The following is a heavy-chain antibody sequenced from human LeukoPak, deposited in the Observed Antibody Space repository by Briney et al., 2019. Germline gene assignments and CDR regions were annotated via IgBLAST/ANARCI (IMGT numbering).Heavy chain of an antibody. CDR1: GYTFTSYG. CDR2: IIPIFGTA. CDR3: ARGQELQHYFDY. J-gene: IGHJ4*02. D-gene: IGHD6-13*01. Sequence: SVKVSCKASGYTFTSYGISWVRQAPGQGLEWMGGIIPIFGTANCAQKFQGRVTITADESTSTAYMELSSLRSEDTAVYYCARGQELQHYFDYWGQGTLVTVSS. V-gene: IGHV1-69*13.